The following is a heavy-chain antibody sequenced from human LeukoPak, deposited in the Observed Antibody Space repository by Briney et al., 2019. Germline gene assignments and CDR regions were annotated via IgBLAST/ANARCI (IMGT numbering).Heavy chain of an antibody. D-gene: IGHD2-21*01. J-gene: IGHJ4*02. CDR3: ARRGLVVVPL. CDR2: IHYSGST. Sequence: PSETLSLTCTVSGGSISSSSYYWGWIRQPPGKGLEWIGSIHYSGSTYYNPSLKSRVTISVDTSKNQFSLKLSSVTAADTAVYYCARRGLVVVPLWGQGTLVTVSS. CDR1: GGSISSSSYY. V-gene: IGHV4-39*01.